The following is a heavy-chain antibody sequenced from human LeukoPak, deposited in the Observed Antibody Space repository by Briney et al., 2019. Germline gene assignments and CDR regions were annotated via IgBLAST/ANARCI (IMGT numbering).Heavy chain of an antibody. J-gene: IGHJ4*02. Sequence: GGSLRLSCAASGFTFSSFGMHWVRQAPGKGLEWLAFINYARTSKEYVDSVRGRFTMSRDNYGHTLTLQMRSLRIDDTAVYYCAKRGVWDCDSSSCSATAFDSWGQGSLVTVSS. D-gene: IGHD2-2*01. CDR1: GFTFSSFG. CDR3: AKRGVWDCDSSSCSATAFDS. V-gene: IGHV3-30*02. CDR2: INYARTSK.